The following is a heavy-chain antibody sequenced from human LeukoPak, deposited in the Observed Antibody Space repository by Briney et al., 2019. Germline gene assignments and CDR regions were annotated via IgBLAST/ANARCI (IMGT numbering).Heavy chain of an antibody. D-gene: IGHD6-19*01. V-gene: IGHV3-23*01. CDR2: ISGHDGGT. Sequence: KPGGSLRLSCAASGFTFSSYAMSWVRQAPGKGLEWVSGISGHDGGTYYADSVKGGFSISRHNSKNTLYLQVNSLRAEDTAVYYCAKERRTVAGTVCDYWGQGTLVTVSS. J-gene: IGHJ4*02. CDR1: GFTFSSYA. CDR3: AKERRTVAGTVCDY.